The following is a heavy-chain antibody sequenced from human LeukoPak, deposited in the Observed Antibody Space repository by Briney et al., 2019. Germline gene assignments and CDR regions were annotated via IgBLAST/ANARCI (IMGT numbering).Heavy chain of an antibody. Sequence: GGSLRLSCAASGFTFSSYWMSWVRQAPGKGLEWVANIKQDGSEKYYVDSVKGRFTISRDNAKNSLYLQMNSLRAEDTAVYYCARVIADYDILTGYYYWGQGTLVTVSS. CDR1: GFTFSSYW. D-gene: IGHD3-9*01. CDR2: IKQDGSEK. CDR3: ARVIADYDILTGYYY. J-gene: IGHJ4*02. V-gene: IGHV3-7*01.